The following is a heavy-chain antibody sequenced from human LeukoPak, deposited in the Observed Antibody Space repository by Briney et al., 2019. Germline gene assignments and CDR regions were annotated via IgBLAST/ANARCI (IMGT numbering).Heavy chain of an antibody. J-gene: IGHJ6*02. CDR1: GYTLTELS. CDR3: ATGVLLWFGETHENGMDV. Sequence: ASVKVSCKVSGYTLTELSMHWVRQAPGKGLEWMGGFDPEDGETIYAQKFQGRVTMTEDTSTDTAYMELSSLRSEDTAVYYCATGVLLWFGETHENGMDVWGQGTTVTVSS. D-gene: IGHD3-10*01. V-gene: IGHV1-24*01. CDR2: FDPEDGET.